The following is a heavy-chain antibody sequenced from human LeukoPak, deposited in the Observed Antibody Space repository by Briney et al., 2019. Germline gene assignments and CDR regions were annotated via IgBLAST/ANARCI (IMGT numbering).Heavy chain of an antibody. D-gene: IGHD3-16*02. CDR1: GLTFDDYG. V-gene: IGHV3-20*04. Sequence: GGSLRLSCAASGLTFDDYGMSWVRQAREKGLEWVSGINWNGGSTGYADSVKGRFTISRDNAKNSLYLQMNSLRAEDTAVYYCALGGPNYNFVRGSYRPLDYWGQGTLVTVSS. CDR2: INWNGGST. J-gene: IGHJ4*02. CDR3: ALGGPNYNFVRGSYRPLDY.